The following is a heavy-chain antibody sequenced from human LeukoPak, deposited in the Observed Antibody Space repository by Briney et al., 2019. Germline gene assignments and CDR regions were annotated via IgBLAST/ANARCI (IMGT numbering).Heavy chain of an antibody. D-gene: IGHD5-18*01. J-gene: IGHJ4*02. CDR2: IYYNGRT. CDR1: GRSISSYY. CDR3: ASSLPRGYSYGYFDY. Sequence: SETLSLTCTVSGRSISSYYWNWIRQPPGKGMEWNGYIYYNGRTNYNPSLKSRVTISVNTSKKQFSLKLSSVTAADTAVYYCASSLPRGYSYGYFDYCGRGTLVTVSS. V-gene: IGHV4-59*12.